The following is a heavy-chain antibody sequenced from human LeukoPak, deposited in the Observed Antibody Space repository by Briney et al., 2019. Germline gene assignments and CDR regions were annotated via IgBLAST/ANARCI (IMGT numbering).Heavy chain of an antibody. CDR2: ISSSSSTI. CDR1: GFTFSSYE. J-gene: IGHJ4*02. CDR3: AKTSYGSGSYYIRERYFDY. D-gene: IGHD3-10*01. Sequence: GGSLRLSCAASGFTFSSYEMNWVRQAPGKGLEWVSYISSSSSTIYYADSVKGRFTISRDNAKNSLYLQMNSLRAEDTAVYYCAKTSYGSGSYYIRERYFDYWGQGTLVTVSS. V-gene: IGHV3-48*03.